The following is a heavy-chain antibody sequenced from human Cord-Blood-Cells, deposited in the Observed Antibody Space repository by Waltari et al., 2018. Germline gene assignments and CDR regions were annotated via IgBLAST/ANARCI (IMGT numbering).Heavy chain of an antibody. CDR1: GYTFTGYY. D-gene: IGHD4-4*01. J-gene: IGHJ6*02. CDR2: SNPNSGGT. Sequence: QVQLVQSGAEVKKPGASVKVSCKASGYTFTGYYMHWVRQAPGQGLEWMGRSNPNSGGTNYAQKFQGRVTMTRDTSISTAYMELSRLRSDDTAVYYCARDPHDYSNYGYYYGMDVWGQGTTVTVSS. V-gene: IGHV1-2*06. CDR3: ARDPHDYSNYGYYYGMDV.